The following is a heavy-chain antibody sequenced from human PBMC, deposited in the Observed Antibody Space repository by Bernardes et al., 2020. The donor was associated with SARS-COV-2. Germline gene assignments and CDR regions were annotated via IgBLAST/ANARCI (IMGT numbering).Heavy chain of an antibody. V-gene: IGHV4-4*02. CDR3: AREGSAAGTKIDY. Sequence: SETLSLTCAVSGGSISSSNWWSWVRQPPGKGLEWIGEIYHSGSTNYNPSLKSRVTISVDKSKNQFSLKLSSVTAADTAVYYCAREGSAAGTKIDYWGQGTLVTVSS. CDR1: GGSISSSNW. J-gene: IGHJ4*02. CDR2: IYHSGST. D-gene: IGHD6-13*01.